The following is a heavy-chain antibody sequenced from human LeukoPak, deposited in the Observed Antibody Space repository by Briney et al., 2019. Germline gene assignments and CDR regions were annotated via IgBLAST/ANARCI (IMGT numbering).Heavy chain of an antibody. CDR1: GGSFSGYY. J-gene: IGHJ5*02. D-gene: IGHD2-21*01. CDR2: IYYSGST. V-gene: IGHV4-34*01. Sequence: SETLSLTCAVYGGSFSGYYWSWIRQPPGKGLEWIANIYYSGSTYYNPSLKSRVTISVDTSKNQFSLKLSSVTAADTAVYYCARLFMVPSRPFDPWGQGTLVTVSS. CDR3: ARLFMVPSRPFDP.